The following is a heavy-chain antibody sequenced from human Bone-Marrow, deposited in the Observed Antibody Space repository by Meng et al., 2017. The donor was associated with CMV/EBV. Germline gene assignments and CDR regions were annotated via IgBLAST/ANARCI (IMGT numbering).Heavy chain of an antibody. J-gene: IGHJ5*02. CDR3: AKDSLGGSSWYGGWFDP. CDR1: GFTFDDYT. V-gene: IGHV3-43*01. CDR2: ISWDGGST. D-gene: IGHD6-13*01. Sequence: ETLSLTCAASGFTFDDYTMHWVRPAPGKGLEWVSLISWDGGSTYYADSVKGRFTISRDNSKNSLYLQMNSLRTEDTALYYCAKDSLGGSSWYGGWFDPWGQGTLVTVSS.